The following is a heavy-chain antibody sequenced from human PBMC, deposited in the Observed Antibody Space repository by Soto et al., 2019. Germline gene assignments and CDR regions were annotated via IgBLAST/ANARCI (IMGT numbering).Heavy chain of an antibody. CDR1: GGTFSSYA. CDR2: IIPIFGTA. J-gene: IGHJ5*02. D-gene: IGHD6-6*01. Sequence: SVKVSCKASGGTFSSYAISWVRQAPGQGLEWMGGIIPIFGTANYAQKFRGRVTITADESTSTAYMELSSLRSEDTAVYYCARGGSSLRYNWFDPWGQGTLVTVSS. CDR3: ARGGSSLRYNWFDP. V-gene: IGHV1-69*13.